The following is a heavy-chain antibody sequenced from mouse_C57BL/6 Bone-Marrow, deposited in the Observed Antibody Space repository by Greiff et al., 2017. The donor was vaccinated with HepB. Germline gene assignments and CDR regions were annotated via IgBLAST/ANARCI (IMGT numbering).Heavy chain of an antibody. V-gene: IGHV5-17*01. Sequence: EVKLMESGGGLVKPGGSLKLSCAASGFTFSDYGMHWVRQAPEKGLEWVAYISSGSSTIYYADTVKGRFTISRDNAKNTLFLQMTSLRSEDTAMYYCARRSYYGSSQFAYWGQGTLVTVSA. CDR3: ARRSYYGSSQFAY. D-gene: IGHD1-1*01. CDR1: GFTFSDYG. J-gene: IGHJ3*01. CDR2: ISSGSSTI.